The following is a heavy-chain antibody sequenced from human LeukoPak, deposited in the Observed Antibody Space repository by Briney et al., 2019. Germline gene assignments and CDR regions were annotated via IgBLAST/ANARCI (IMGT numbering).Heavy chain of an antibody. D-gene: IGHD3-22*01. J-gene: IGHJ3*02. V-gene: IGHV1-24*01. CDR2: FDPEDGET. CDR3: ATFRITMIVVVEAFDI. CDR1: GYTLTELS. Sequence: ASVKVSCKVSGYTLTELSMHWVRQAPGKELEWMGGFDPEDGETIYAQKFQGRVTMTEDTSTDTAYMELSSLRSEDTAVYYCATFRITMIVVVEAFDIWGQGTMVTVSS.